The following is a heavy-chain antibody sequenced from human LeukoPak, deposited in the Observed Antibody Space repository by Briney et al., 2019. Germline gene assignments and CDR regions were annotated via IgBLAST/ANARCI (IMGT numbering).Heavy chain of an antibody. D-gene: IGHD6-13*01. CDR1: GFIFSNYA. CDR3: AKDGKAPLAAAGGLDHYFDY. CDR2: ISGSGGST. V-gene: IGHV3-23*01. J-gene: IGHJ4*02. Sequence: PGGSLRLSCAASGFIFSNYAMNWVRQAPGKGLEWVSVISGSGGSTYYADSVKGRFTISRDNSKNTLYLQMNSLRAEDTTVYYCAKDGKAPLAAAGGLDHYFDYWGQGTLVTVSS.